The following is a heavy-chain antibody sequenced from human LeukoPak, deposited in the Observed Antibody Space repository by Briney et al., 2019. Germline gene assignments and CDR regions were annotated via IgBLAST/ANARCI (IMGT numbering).Heavy chain of an antibody. CDR3: ARSRGRLAQLDY. Sequence: SETLSLACSVSGVSISSGSNYWGWIRQPPGKTLEWIGSIYSSGSTYYNSSLKSRVTISVDTSKNRFSLRLSSVTAADTAVYYCARSRGRLAQLDYWGQGTLVTVSS. D-gene: IGHD6-25*01. CDR1: GVSISSGSNY. CDR2: IYSSGST. J-gene: IGHJ4*02. V-gene: IGHV4-39*07.